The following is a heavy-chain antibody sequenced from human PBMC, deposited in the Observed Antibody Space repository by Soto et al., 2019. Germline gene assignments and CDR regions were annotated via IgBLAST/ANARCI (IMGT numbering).Heavy chain of an antibody. CDR1: GYSFTNYW. Sequence: EVQLVQSGTEVKKPGESLKISCKDSGYSFTNYWIAWVRQMPGKGLEWMGIIYPGDSRTVYSPSFQGQVTISVDKSMNTASLQWSSLKASDTAMYYCAWDLDYGGNSEVFAPWGKGTLVIVSS. V-gene: IGHV5-51*03. CDR2: IYPGDSRT. J-gene: IGHJ5*02. CDR3: AWDLDYGGNSEVFAP. D-gene: IGHD2-21*02.